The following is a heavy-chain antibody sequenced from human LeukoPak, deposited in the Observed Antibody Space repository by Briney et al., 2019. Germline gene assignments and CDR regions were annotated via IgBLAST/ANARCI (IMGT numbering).Heavy chain of an antibody. D-gene: IGHD1-1*01. V-gene: IGHV4-30-2*01. J-gene: IGHJ4*02. CDR2: IYHRGNT. CDR3: ARRVGKYPTYYFDA. CDR1: GASITTGGHY. Sequence: SETLSLTCVLSGASITTGGHYWGWVRHHPGKGLEWIGYIYHRGNTNFNPSLKSRLSMTIDTSTNQFSLKLSSVTAADTAIYYCARRVGKYPTYYFDAWSQGTLVTVSS.